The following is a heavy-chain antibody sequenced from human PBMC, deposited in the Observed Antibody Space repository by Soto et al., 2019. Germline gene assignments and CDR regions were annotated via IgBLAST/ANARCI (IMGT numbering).Heavy chain of an antibody. J-gene: IGHJ4*02. V-gene: IGHV3-23*01. Sequence: GGSLRLSCEASGFPFSSYAMNWVRQAPGKGLEWVSTISDTTYYADSVKGRFTISRDNSKNTLYLQMNNLRAEDTAVYYCAKDSWEHLADFDYWGQGTLVPVSS. CDR2: ISDTT. D-gene: IGHD1-26*01. CDR3: AKDSWEHLADFDY. CDR1: GFPFSSYA.